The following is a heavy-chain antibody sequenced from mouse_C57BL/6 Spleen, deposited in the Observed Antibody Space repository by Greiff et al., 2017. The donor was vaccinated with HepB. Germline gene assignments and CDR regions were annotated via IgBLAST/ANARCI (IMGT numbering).Heavy chain of an antibody. J-gene: IGHJ3*01. CDR2: IWGVGST. Sequence: VQGVESGPGLVAPSQSLSITCTVSGFSLTSYGVDWVRQSPGKGLEWLGVIWGVGSTNYNSALKSRLSISKDNSKSQVFLKMNSLQTDDTAMYYCASIVPSGTLWGQGTLVTVSA. V-gene: IGHV2-6*01. D-gene: IGHD4-1*01. CDR1: GFSLTSYG. CDR3: ASIVPSGTL.